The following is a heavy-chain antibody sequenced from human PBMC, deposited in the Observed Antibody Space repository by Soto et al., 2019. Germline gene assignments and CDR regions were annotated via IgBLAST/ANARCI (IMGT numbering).Heavy chain of an antibody. Sequence: QVQVVQSGPELKKPGASVKVSCKAQGYIFTKYGIGWVRQAPGHGLEWMGLINVYNGDRKVAQKFQDRVSMTTDTATDTAYMELKSLRYGETAVYYCARLQLGGDRMLNWFDPWGQGTLVTVSS. D-gene: IGHD2-21*02. V-gene: IGHV1-18*01. J-gene: IGHJ5*02. CDR3: ARLQLGGDRMLNWFDP. CDR1: GYIFTKYG. CDR2: INVYNGDR.